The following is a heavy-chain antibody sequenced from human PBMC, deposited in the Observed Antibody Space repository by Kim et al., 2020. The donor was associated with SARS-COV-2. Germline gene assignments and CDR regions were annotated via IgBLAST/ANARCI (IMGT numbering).Heavy chain of an antibody. V-gene: IGHV1-69*13. D-gene: IGHD3-22*01. CDR1: GGTFSSYA. J-gene: IGHJ4*02. CDR2: IIPIFGTA. Sequence: SVKVSCKASGGTFSSYAISWVRQAPGQGLEWMGGIIPIFGTANYAQKFQGRVTITADESTSTAYMELSSLRSEDTAVYYCARGSSPREYYYDSSGYYPPFDYWGQGTLVTVSS. CDR3: ARGSSPREYYYDSSGYYPPFDY.